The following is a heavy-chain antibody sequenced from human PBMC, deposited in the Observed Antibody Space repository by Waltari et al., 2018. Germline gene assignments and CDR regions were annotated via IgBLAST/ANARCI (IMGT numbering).Heavy chain of an antibody. CDR2: IIPIFGTA. D-gene: IGHD5-12*01. Sequence: QVQLVQSGSEVKKPGSSVKVSCKASVGTFSSYAISWLRQAPGQGLEWMGGIIPIFGTANYAQKFQGRVTITTDESTSTAYMELSSLRSEDTAVYYCARVKGLRWYFDYWGQGTLVTVSS. CDR1: VGTFSSYA. J-gene: IGHJ4*02. CDR3: ARVKGLRWYFDY. V-gene: IGHV1-69*05.